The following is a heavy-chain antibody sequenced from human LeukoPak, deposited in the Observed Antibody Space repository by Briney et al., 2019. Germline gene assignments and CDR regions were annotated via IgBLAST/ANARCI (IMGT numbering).Heavy chain of an antibody. CDR3: ARVVRVYNWFDP. Sequence: SETLSLTCTVSGGSISSGSYYWSWIRQPAGKGLEWIGRIYTSGSTNYNPSLKSRVTIPVDTSKNQFSLQLSSVTPEDTAVYYCARVVRVYNWFDPWGQGTLVTVSS. CDR1: GGSISSGSYY. V-gene: IGHV4-61*02. CDR2: IYTSGST. J-gene: IGHJ5*02. D-gene: IGHD3-10*01.